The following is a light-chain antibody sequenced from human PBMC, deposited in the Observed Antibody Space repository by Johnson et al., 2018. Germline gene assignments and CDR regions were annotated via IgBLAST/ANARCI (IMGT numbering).Light chain of an antibody. J-gene: IGLJ1*01. CDR3: GTWDSRLSAGNV. Sequence: QSVLTQPPSVSAAPGQKVTISCSGSSSNIGNNYVSWYQQLPGTAPKLLIYENNKRPSGIPDRLSGSKSGTSATLGITGLQNGDEADYYCGTWDSRLSAGNVFGTGTKVTVL. V-gene: IGLV1-51*02. CDR2: ENN. CDR1: SSNIGNNY.